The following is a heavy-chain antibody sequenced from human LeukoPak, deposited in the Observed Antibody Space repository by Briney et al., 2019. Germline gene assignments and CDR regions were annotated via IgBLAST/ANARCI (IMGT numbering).Heavy chain of an antibody. V-gene: IGHV3-7*01. CDR2: IKQDGSEK. CDR3: GAYRGSNYGGLGY. CDR1: GFTFNTYW. D-gene: IGHD1-26*01. Sequence: PGGSLRLSCAASGFTFNTYWMSWVRQAPGKGLEWVANIKQDGSEKYYVNSMKGRFTISRDNAKNSLYLQMNSLRAEDTAVYYCGAYRGSNYGGLGYWGQGTLVTVSS. J-gene: IGHJ4*02.